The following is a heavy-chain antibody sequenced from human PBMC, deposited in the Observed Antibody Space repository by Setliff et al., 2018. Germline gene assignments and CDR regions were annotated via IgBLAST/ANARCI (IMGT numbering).Heavy chain of an antibody. Sequence: PSETLSLTCTVSGGSMITNDYFWGWIRQPPGTGLEWIGSTYYSGDTYYNPSLKSRATMSVDTSKNQFSLKLTSVTAADTAIYYCARDTSSDWAAWFDPWSQGILVTVSS. CDR3: ARDTSSDWAAWFDP. CDR1: GGSMITNDYF. D-gene: IGHD3-22*01. V-gene: IGHV4-39*07. J-gene: IGHJ5*02. CDR2: TYYSGDT.